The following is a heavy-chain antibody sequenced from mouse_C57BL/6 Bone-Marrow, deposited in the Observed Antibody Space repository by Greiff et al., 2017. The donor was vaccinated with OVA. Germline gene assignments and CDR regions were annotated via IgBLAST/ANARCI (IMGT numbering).Heavy chain of an antibody. CDR2: IWTGGGT. CDR3: ARTEDWFAY. CDR1: GFSLTSYA. J-gene: IGHJ3*01. Sequence: VMLVESGPGLVAPSQSLSITCTVSGFSLTSYALSWVRQPPGKGLEWLGVIWTGGGTNYNSAPKSRLSISKDNSKSQVFLKMNSLQTDDTARYYCARTEDWFAYWGQGTLVTVSA. V-gene: IGHV2-9-1*01.